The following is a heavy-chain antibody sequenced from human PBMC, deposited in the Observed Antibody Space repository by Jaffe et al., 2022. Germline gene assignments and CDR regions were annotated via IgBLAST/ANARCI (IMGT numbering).Heavy chain of an antibody. CDR1: GGSISSGGYS. D-gene: IGHD4-17*01. J-gene: IGHJ3*02. V-gene: IGHV4-30-2*01. CDR3: ARRPNYGDYEDAFDI. CDR2: IYHSGST. Sequence: QLQLQESGSGLVKPSQTLSLTCAVSGGSISSGGYSWSWIRQPPGKGLEWIGYIYHSGSTYYNPSLKSRVTISVDRSKNQFSLKLSSVTAADTAVYYCARRPNYGDYEDAFDIWGQGTMVTVSS.